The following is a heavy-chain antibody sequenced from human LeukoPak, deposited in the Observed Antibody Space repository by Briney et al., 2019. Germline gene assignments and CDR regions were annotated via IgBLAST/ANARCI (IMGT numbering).Heavy chain of an antibody. CDR3: AKTQWKVGATDYFDY. D-gene: IGHD1-26*01. V-gene: IGHV3-23*01. CDR2: INDNGGQR. CDR1: GFAFNNYA. Sequence: GGSLRLSCAASGFAFNNYAMTWVRQAPGKGLDWVSNINDNGGQRHYADSVKGRFTISRDNSKNTLFLQMDGLRAEDTAVYYCAKTQWKVGATDYFDYWGQGILVTVSS. J-gene: IGHJ4*02.